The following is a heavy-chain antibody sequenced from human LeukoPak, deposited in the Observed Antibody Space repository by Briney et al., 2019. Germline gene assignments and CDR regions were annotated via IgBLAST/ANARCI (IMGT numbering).Heavy chain of an antibody. CDR3: ARDWSGWYFDY. V-gene: IGHV3-7*01. D-gene: IGHD3-3*01. Sequence: GRSLRLSCAVSGFTFSSYGMHWVRQAPGKGLEWVANIKQDGSEKYYVDSVKGRFTISRDNAKNSLYLQMNSLRAEDTAVYYCARDWSGWYFDYWGQGTLVTVSS. J-gene: IGHJ4*02. CDR2: IKQDGSEK. CDR1: GFTFSSYG.